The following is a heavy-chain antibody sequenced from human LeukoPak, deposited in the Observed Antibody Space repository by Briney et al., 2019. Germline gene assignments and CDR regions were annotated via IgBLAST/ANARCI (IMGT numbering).Heavy chain of an antibody. CDR2: IYSGGST. V-gene: IGHV3-53*03. D-gene: IGHD3-22*01. J-gene: IGHJ4*02. Sequence: PSETLSLTCAVYGGSFSGYYWSWIRQPPGKGLEWVSVIYSGGSTYYADSVKGRFTISRDNSKNTLYLQMNSLRAEDTAVYYCARAKYYYDSSGYYYNYWGQGTLVTVSS. CDR1: GGSFSGYY. CDR3: ARAKYYYDSSGYYYNY.